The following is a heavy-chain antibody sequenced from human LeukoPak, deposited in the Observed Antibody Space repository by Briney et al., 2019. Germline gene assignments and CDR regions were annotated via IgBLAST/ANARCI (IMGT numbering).Heavy chain of an antibody. CDR1: GFTFTTYA. Sequence: LAGGSLRLSCVPSGFTFTTYAMNWVRQAPGKGLEWVSGITSGGRTYYADSVKGRFTISRDSSENTLYLQMTSLRADDTALYYCARSVPPDFWGQGTLVTVSS. CDR2: ITSGGRT. V-gene: IGHV3-23*01. D-gene: IGHD1-26*01. CDR3: ARSVPPDF. J-gene: IGHJ4*02.